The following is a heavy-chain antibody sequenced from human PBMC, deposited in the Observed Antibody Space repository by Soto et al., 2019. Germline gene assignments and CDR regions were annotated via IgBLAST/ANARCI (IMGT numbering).Heavy chain of an antibody. CDR2: ISYDGSNK. D-gene: IGHD1-20*01. CDR1: GFTFSSYG. V-gene: IGHV3-30*18. CDR3: AKDRPQYNWNHWEGFEY. J-gene: IGHJ4*02. Sequence: GGSLRLSCAASGFTFSSYGMHWVRQAPGKGLEWVAVISYDGSNKYYADSVKGRFTISRDNSKNTLYLQMNSLRAEDTAVYYCAKDRPQYNWNHWEGFEYWGQGTLVTVSS.